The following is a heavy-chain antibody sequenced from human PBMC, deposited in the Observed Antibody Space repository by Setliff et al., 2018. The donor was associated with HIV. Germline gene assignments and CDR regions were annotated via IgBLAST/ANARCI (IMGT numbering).Heavy chain of an antibody. V-gene: IGHV1-69*13. CDR2: IIPILGTA. Sequence: GASVKVSCKASGGTFSSCAINWVRQAPGQGLEWMGGIIPILGTANYAQKFQGRVTITADESTTTSYMELSSLRSEDTGVYYCAKSPYQDFWSGLYYYMDVWGQGTTVTVSS. CDR3: AKSPYQDFWSGLYYYMDV. CDR1: GGTFSSCA. D-gene: IGHD3-3*01. J-gene: IGHJ6*03.